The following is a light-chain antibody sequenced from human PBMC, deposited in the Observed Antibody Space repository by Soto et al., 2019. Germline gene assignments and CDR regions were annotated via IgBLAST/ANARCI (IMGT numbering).Light chain of an antibody. CDR1: RSDIGAYNR. CDR2: EVR. CDR3: SSYTSSNTLI. J-gene: IGLJ2*01. V-gene: IGLV2-18*02. Sequence: QSALTQPPSVSGSPGQSVTISCTGTRSDIGAYNRVYWYQQPPGTAPKLMIYEVRDRTSGVPDRFSGSKSGNTASLTISGLQAEDEADYYCSSYTSSNTLIFGGGTKLTVL.